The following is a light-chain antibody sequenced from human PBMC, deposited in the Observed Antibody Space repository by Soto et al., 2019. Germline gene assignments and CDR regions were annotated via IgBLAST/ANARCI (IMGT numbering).Light chain of an antibody. J-gene: IGLJ1*01. CDR3: ASWDDRLNGFV. Sequence: QSVLTQPPSASGTPGQRVTISCSGSSSNIGSTTVSWYQQLPGAAPKLLIYSNDQWPSGVPDRFSGSKSGTSASLAISGLQSEDEADYYCASWDDRLNGFVFGNGTKVTV. V-gene: IGLV1-44*01. CDR2: SND. CDR1: SSNIGSTT.